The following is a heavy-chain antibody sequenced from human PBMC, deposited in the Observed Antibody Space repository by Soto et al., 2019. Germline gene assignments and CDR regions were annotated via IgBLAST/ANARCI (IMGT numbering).Heavy chain of an antibody. J-gene: IGHJ4*02. Sequence: HPGGSLRLSCAASGFTFSSYGMHWVRQAPGKGLEWVAVISYDGSNKYYADSVKGRFTISRDNSKNTLYLQMNSLRAEDTAVYYCAKGRGRWLQFFPFDYWGQGTLVTVSS. CDR1: GFTFSSYG. V-gene: IGHV3-30*18. CDR3: AKGRGRWLQFFPFDY. CDR2: ISYDGSNK. D-gene: IGHD5-12*01.